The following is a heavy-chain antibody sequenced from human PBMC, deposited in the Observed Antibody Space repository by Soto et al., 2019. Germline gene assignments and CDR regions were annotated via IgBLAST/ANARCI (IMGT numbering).Heavy chain of an antibody. D-gene: IGHD4-17*01. CDR3: ITGTAVTSYYYYYYGMDV. CDR1: GFTFSNAW. J-gene: IGHJ6*02. V-gene: IGHV3-15*07. Sequence: GGSLRLSCAASGFTFSNAWMNWVRQAPGKGLEWVGRIKSKTDGGTTDYAAPVKGRFTISRDDSKSTLYLQMNSLKTEDTAVYYCITGTAVTSYYYYYYGMDVWGQGTTVTXSS. CDR2: IKSKTDGGTT.